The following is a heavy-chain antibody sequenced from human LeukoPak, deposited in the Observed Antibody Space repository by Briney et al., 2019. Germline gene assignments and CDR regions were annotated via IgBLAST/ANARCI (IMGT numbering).Heavy chain of an antibody. CDR3: GRDLYDSSSWYYY. D-gene: IGHD6-13*01. Sequence: GGSLRLSCAASGFTFSSYSMNWVRQAPGKGLEWVSSISSSSSYIYYADSVKGRFTISRDNAKNSLYLQMNGLRAEDTAVYYCGRDLYDSSSWYYYWGQGTLVTVSS. CDR1: GFTFSSYS. CDR2: ISSSSSYI. J-gene: IGHJ4*02. V-gene: IGHV3-21*01.